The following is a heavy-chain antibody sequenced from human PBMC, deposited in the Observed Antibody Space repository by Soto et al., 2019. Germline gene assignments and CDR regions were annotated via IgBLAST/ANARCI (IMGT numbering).Heavy chain of an antibody. D-gene: IGHD3-10*01. CDR1: GDSISNYG. CDR3: ARLIASGNHYFDY. Sequence: SETLSLTCIVSGDSISNYGWSWIRRPPGKGLEWIGYIYYRGSTDYSPSLKSRVTISVDTSKNQFSLKLSSVTAADTAVYYCARLIASGNHYFDYWGQGTLLTVSS. V-gene: IGHV4-59*08. J-gene: IGHJ4*02. CDR2: IYYRGST.